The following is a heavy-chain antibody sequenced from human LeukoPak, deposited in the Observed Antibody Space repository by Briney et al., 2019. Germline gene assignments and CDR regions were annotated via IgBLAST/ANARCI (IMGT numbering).Heavy chain of an antibody. D-gene: IGHD3-10*01. J-gene: IGHJ4*02. Sequence: GGSLRLSCAASGFTFSSYRMNWVRQAPGKGLEWVSYISSSGSTIYYADSVKGRFTISRDNAKNSLYLQMNSLRAEDTAVYYCARDHTFSMVRGVIDYWGQGTLVTVSS. CDR2: ISSSGSTI. CDR1: GFTFSSYR. CDR3: ARDHTFSMVRGVIDY. V-gene: IGHV3-48*04.